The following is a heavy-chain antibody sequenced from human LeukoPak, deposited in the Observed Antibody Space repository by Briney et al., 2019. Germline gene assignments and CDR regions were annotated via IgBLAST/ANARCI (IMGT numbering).Heavy chain of an antibody. CDR1: GFSFSTYA. V-gene: IGHV3-30*04. Sequence: GGSLRLSCAASGFSFSTYAMHWVRQAPGKGLEWVAVISYDGSQKFYADSVRGRFTISRDNSKNTLSLQMNSLRAEDTAVYYCARDGSFYFLYYFDFWGQGTLVSVSS. J-gene: IGHJ4*02. CDR3: ARDGSFYFLYYFDF. CDR2: ISYDGSQK. D-gene: IGHD2-15*01.